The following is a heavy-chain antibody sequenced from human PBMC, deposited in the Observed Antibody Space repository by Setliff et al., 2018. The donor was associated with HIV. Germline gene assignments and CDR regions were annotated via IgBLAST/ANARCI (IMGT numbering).Heavy chain of an antibody. CDR2: IDSSGTT. Sequence: SETLSLTCTISGGSFGVYRWSWIRQSAGRGLEWIGRIDSSGTTDYKPSLKGRVAISVDTSRSQFSLRVTSVSAADTAVYFCARDRHSSGLGSYGPWGPGILVTVSS. CDR1: GGSFGVYR. D-gene: IGHD3-10*01. CDR3: ARDRHSSGLGSYGP. J-gene: IGHJ5*02. V-gene: IGHV4-4*07.